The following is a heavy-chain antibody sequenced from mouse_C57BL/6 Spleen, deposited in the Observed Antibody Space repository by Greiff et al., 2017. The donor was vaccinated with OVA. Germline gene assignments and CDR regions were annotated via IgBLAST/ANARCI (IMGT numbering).Heavy chain of an antibody. V-gene: IGHV1-54*01. CDR1: GYSFTNYL. Sequence: VQLVESGAELVRPGTSVKVSCKASGYSFTNYLIEWVKQRPGQGLEWIGVINPGSGGTNYNEKFKGKATLTADKSSSTAYMQLSSLTSEDSAVYLCARSSDGYYAMDYWGQGTSVTVSS. D-gene: IGHD2-3*01. CDR3: ARSSDGYYAMDY. CDR2: INPGSGGT. J-gene: IGHJ4*01.